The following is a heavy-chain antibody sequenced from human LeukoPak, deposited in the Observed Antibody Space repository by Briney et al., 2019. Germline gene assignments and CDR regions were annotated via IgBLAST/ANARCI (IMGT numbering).Heavy chain of an antibody. D-gene: IGHD4-17*01. CDR3: AKGTDFGDYSLDY. Sequence: GGSLRLSCAASGFTFSSYWMSWVRQAPEKGLEWVANIKQDGSEKYYVDSVKGRFTISRDNAKNSLYLQMNSLRAEDTAVYYCAKGTDFGDYSLDYWGDGTLVTVSS. J-gene: IGHJ4*01. CDR2: IKQDGSEK. CDR1: GFTFSSYW. V-gene: IGHV3-7*01.